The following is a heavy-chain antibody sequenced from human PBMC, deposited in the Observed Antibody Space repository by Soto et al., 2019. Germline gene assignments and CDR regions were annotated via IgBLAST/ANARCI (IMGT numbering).Heavy chain of an antibody. Sequence: EVQLLESGGGLVQPGGSLRLSCAASGFTFSSYAMTWVRQAPGKGLEWVSALSGSGVSTYYADSVKGRFTISRDNSKNKLYMKMNSLRAEDRAVYYCAKGGGSKDYYDTSGYYLYYYYAMDVWGQGTTVTVSS. CDR1: GFTFSSYA. CDR3: AKGGGSKDYYDTSGYYLYYYYAMDV. V-gene: IGHV3-23*01. CDR2: LSGSGVST. J-gene: IGHJ6*02. D-gene: IGHD3-22*01.